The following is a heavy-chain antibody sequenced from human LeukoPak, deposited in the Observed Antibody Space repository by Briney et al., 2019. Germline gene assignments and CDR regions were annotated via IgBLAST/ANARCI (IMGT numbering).Heavy chain of an antibody. V-gene: IGHV3-7*03. CDR3: AKEGRSLQTY. Sequence: GGSLRLSCAASGFMFSSNWMSWVRLAPGKGLEWVANIKEDGTETYYVDSVKGRFTISRDNAKNSLYLQMNSLRVEDMAVYYCAKEGRSLQTYWGQGTLVTVSS. CDR2: IKEDGTET. D-gene: IGHD5-24*01. J-gene: IGHJ4*02. CDR1: GFMFSSNW.